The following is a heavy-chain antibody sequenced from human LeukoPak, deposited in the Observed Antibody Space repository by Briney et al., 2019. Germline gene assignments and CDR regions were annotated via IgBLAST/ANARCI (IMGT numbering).Heavy chain of an antibody. J-gene: IGHJ4*02. Sequence: GGSLRLSCAASGFTFSSYWMSWVRQAPGKGLEWVANIKYDGSEKYYVDYVKGRFTISRDNAENSLYLQMDSLRAEDTAVYYCTTFINYWGQGTLVTVSS. V-gene: IGHV3-7*01. CDR2: IKYDGSEK. D-gene: IGHD3-10*01. CDR1: GFTFSSYW. CDR3: TTFINY.